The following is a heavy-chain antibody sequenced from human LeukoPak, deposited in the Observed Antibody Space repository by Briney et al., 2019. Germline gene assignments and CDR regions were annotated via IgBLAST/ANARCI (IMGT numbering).Heavy chain of an antibody. CDR1: GFTFSSYW. D-gene: IGHD2-2*01. J-gene: IGHJ1*01. V-gene: IGHV3-7*01. CDR3: AKASADCSTTTCYAHAEYFQH. CDR2: IKQDGSEK. Sequence: PGGSLRLSCAASGFTFSSYWMSWVRQAPGKGLEWVANIKQDGSEKYYVDSVKGRFTISRVNSKNTLYLQMNSLGVEDTAVYYCAKASADCSTTTCYAHAEYFQHWGQGTLVTVSS.